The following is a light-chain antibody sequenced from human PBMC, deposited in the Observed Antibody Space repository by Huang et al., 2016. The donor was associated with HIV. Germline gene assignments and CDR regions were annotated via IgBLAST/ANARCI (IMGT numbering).Light chain of an antibody. J-gene: IGKJ4*01. CDR1: QSITNH. V-gene: IGKV1-39*01. Sequence: DIQMNQSPSSLSASVGDRVTVTCRASQSITNHLNWYQHKPGQVPKLLIYAASSLQSGVPSRFSGRGSGTDFTLTIMSLQPEDFATYYCQQSFRTPLTFGGGTKVEIK. CDR3: QQSFRTPLT. CDR2: AAS.